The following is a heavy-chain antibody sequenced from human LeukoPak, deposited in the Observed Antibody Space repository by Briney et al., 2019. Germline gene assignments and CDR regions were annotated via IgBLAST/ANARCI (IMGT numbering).Heavy chain of an antibody. D-gene: IGHD5-24*01. V-gene: IGHV3-23*01. CDR1: GFTFSNFA. CDR3: ARDIQLST. Sequence: GMSLRLACAASGFTFSNFAMNWVRQAPGKGLEWVSTISGSGGSTYYADSVKGRFTISRDNSKNTLYLQMNSLRAEDTAIYYCARDIQLSTWGLGTMVTVSS. J-gene: IGHJ3*01. CDR2: ISGSGGST.